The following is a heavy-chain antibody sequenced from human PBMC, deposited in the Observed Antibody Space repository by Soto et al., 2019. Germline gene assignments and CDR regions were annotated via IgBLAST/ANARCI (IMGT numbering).Heavy chain of an antibody. J-gene: IGHJ4*02. V-gene: IGHV3-66*01. CDR2: IYSDGST. CDR1: GFTFSDYY. Sequence: GGSLRLSCAASGFTFSDYYMSWIRQAPGQGLEWVSGIYSDGSTHYADSVKGRFTISRDNSKNTLYLQMNTLRAEDTGVYYCTRDPTTSIVTDYWGQGTLVNVS. D-gene: IGHD2-21*01. CDR3: TRDPTTSIVTDY.